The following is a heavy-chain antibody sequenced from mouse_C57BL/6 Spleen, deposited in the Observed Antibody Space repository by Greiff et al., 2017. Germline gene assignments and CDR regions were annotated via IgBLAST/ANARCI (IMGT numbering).Heavy chain of an antibody. CDR2: FYPGDGDT. J-gene: IGHJ1*03. Sequence: QVQLQQSGPELVKPGASVKISCQASGYAFSSSWMNWVKQRPGMGLVWIGRFYPGDGDTNSNGKFKGKSTLTADKSSSTSYMQLSSLTSAYSAVNVGARWSTVVPHWYFDVWGTGTTVTGSS. CDR1: GYAFSSSW. D-gene: IGHD1-1*01. V-gene: IGHV1-82*01. CDR3: ARWSTVVPHWYFDV.